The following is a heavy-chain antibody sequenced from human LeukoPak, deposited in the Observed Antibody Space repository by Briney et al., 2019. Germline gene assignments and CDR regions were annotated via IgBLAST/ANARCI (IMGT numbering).Heavy chain of an antibody. CDR1: GFTFSNAW. V-gene: IGHV3-15*01. CDR2: VKSKTDGGTT. Sequence: GGSLRLSCAASGFTFSNAWMSWVRQAPGKGLEWVGRVKSKTDGGTTDYAAPVKGRFTISRDDSKNTLYLQMNSLKTEDTAVYHCTTDRYYDLTGHDYWGQGTLVTVSS. D-gene: IGHD3-22*01. CDR3: TTDRYYDLTGHDY. J-gene: IGHJ4*02.